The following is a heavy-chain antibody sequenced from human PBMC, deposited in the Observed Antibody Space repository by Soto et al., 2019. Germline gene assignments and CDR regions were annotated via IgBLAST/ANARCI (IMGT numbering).Heavy chain of an antibody. CDR3: TTSPYTSSWIDY. CDR1: GFTFSSYA. J-gene: IGHJ4*02. D-gene: IGHD6-13*01. Sequence: GGSLRLSCAASGFTFSSYAMSWVRQAPGKGLEWVGRIKSKSDGGTSDYAAPVKGRFTISEDDSKNTLYLQINSRNAEDTAVYYCTTSPYTSSWIDYWGQGTLVTVSS. CDR2: IKSKSDGGTS. V-gene: IGHV3-15*01.